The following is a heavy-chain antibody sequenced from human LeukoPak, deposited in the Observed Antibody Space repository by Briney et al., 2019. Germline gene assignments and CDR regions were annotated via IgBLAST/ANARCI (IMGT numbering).Heavy chain of an antibody. CDR2: IKQHGSEK. V-gene: IGHV3-7*01. Sequence: GGSLRLSCAASGFTFSSYAMSWVRQAPGKGLEWVANIKQHGSEKYYVDSVKGRFTISRDDAKNSLYLQMNSLRDEDTAVYYCTRGGQTSSWFWVDWGQGTLVTVSS. J-gene: IGHJ4*02. CDR1: GFTFSSYA. D-gene: IGHD6-13*01. CDR3: TRGGQTSSWFWVD.